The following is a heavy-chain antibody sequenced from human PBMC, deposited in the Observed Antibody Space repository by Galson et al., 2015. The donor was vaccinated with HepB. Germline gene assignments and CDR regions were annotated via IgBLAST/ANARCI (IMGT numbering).Heavy chain of an antibody. V-gene: IGHV3-30-3*01. Sequence: SLRLSCAASGFTFSNYAMAWVRQAPGKGLEWVAVISYDGSDKSYADSVKGRFTISRDNPKNTLYLQMNSLRAEDTAVYYCARGPPVLLWFGDPLDYWGQGTLVTVSS. CDR3: ARGPPVLLWFGDPLDY. J-gene: IGHJ4*02. D-gene: IGHD3-10*01. CDR1: GFTFSNYA. CDR2: ISYDGSDK.